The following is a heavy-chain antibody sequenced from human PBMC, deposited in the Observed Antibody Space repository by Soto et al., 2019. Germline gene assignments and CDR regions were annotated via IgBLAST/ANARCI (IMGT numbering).Heavy chain of an antibody. CDR1: GFTFSSFW. Sequence: EVQLVESGGGLVQPGGSLRLSCAASGFTFSSFWMHWVRQAPGGGLVWVSRINSDGSNTNYADSVKGRFTISRENAKNTLYLQMNGLRAGDTAVSYCARGGVPAAMSYWGQGTLVSVSS. V-gene: IGHV3-74*01. CDR2: INSDGSNT. D-gene: IGHD2-2*01. CDR3: ARGGVPAAMSY. J-gene: IGHJ4*02.